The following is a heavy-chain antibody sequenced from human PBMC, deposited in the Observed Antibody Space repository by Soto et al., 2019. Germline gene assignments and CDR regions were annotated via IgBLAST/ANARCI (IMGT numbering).Heavy chain of an antibody. CDR1: GFTFSTSA. CDR2: IDVGSGST. D-gene: IGHD1-26*01. CDR3: AREPTI. J-gene: IGHJ4*02. Sequence: ASVKVSCKTSGFTFSTSAVHWVRQARGHRLQWIGWIDVGSGSTYYNPSLKSRVTISVDTSKNQFSLKLSSVTAADTAVYYCAREPTIWGQGTLVTVSS. V-gene: IGHV1-58*01.